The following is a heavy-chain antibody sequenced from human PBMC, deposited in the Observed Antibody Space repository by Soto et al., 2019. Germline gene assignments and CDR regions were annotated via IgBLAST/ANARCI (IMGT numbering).Heavy chain of an antibody. CDR3: AKGGRQSLVTSAFNY. J-gene: IGHJ4*02. V-gene: IGHV3-30*18. CDR1: GFTFSDYA. CDR2: VSHDGRNT. D-gene: IGHD6-19*01. Sequence: VQLVESGGGVVQPGRSLRLSCAASGFTFSDYAMHWVRQAPGKGLEWVAVVSHDGRNTHYADSVQGRFTISRDSSKKTVSLALTRLSAEDTALYYCAKGGRQSLVTSAFNYWGQGALVTVSP.